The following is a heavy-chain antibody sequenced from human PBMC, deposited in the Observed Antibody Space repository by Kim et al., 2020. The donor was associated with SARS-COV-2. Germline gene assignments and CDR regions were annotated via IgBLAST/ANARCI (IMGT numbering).Heavy chain of an antibody. Sequence: GGSLRLSCAASGFTFSAFGMHWVRQAPGKGLEWVAVISYDGRIKYYADSVKGRFTISRDKAKNTLYLDMNSLRAEDTAIYYCAKVGAGDYACSSWGQGTLVTVSS. D-gene: IGHD4-17*01. V-gene: IGHV3-30*18. CDR3: AKVGAGDYACSS. CDR1: GFTFSAFG. CDR2: ISYDGRIK. J-gene: IGHJ5*02.